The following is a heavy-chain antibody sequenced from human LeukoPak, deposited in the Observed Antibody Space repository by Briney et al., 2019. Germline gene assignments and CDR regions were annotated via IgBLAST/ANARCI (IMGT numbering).Heavy chain of an antibody. CDR2: IYYSGST. CDR1: GGSISSYY. CDR3: ASEGVTGDANY. Sequence: SETLSLTCTVSGGSISSYYWSWIRQPPGKWLEWVGYIYYSGSTNYHPHLKSRVTLSLHTSKNPFSPKLSSVTAADTGVYYCASEGVTGDANYWGQRTLGTVSS. J-gene: IGHJ4*02. D-gene: IGHD4-23*01. V-gene: IGHV4-59*01.